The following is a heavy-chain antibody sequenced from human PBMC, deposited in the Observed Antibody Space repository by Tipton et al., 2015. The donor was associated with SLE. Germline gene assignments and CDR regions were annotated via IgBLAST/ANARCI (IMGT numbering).Heavy chain of an antibody. D-gene: IGHD5-12*01. CDR2: IYTSGST. J-gene: IGHJ6*02. Sequence: GLVKPSETLSLTCAVSGGSISSYYWSWIRQPAGKGLEWIGYIYTSGSTNYNPSLKSRVTISVDTSKNQFSLQLNSVTPEDTAVYYCARAENSGYENYYYGMDVWGQGTTVTVSS. CDR1: GGSISSYY. V-gene: IGHV4-4*09. CDR3: ARAENSGYENYYYGMDV.